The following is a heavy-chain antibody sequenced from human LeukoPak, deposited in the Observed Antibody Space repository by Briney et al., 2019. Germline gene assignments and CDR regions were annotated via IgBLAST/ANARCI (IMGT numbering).Heavy chain of an antibody. D-gene: IGHD5-18*01. CDR1: GIAFSTYA. CDR3: AKDTAQGYTYGTIEQDY. V-gene: IGHV3-23*01. Sequence: PGGSLRLSCAASGIAFSTYAMSWVRQAPGKGLEWDSVVSESGEITHYADSVKGRFTISRDNSKNTVYLQMNSLRAEDSAVYYCAKDTAQGYTYGTIEQDYWGQGTRVTVSS. J-gene: IGHJ4*02. CDR2: VSESGEIT.